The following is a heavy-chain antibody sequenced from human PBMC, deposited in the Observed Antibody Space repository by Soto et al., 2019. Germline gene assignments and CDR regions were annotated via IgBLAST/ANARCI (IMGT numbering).Heavy chain of an antibody. J-gene: IGHJ4*02. CDR3: PRDPPGRAWAGATDY. CDR2: INTDGSST. D-gene: IGHD1-26*01. CDR1: GFTFSSYW. V-gene: IGHV3-74*01. Sequence: EVQLVESGGGLVQPGGSLRLSCAASGFTFSSYWMHWVRQAPGKGLVWVSRINTDGSSTSYADSVKGRFTISRDNAEKRLNIKRNVLGVEATPLFNGPRDPPGRAWAGATDYWGQGTLVTVSS.